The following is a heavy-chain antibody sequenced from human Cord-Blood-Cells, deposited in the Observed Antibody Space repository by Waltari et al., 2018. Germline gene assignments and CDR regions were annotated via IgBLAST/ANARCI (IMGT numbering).Heavy chain of an antibody. CDR3: AREQYDFWSGYQSWYFDL. CDR2: INPNSGGT. CDR1: GYTFTGYY. J-gene: IGHJ2*01. Sequence: QVQLVQSGAEVKKPGASVKVSCKASGYTFTGYYMHWVRQPPGQGLEWMGWINPNSGGTNYAQKFQGRVTMTRDTSISTAYMELSRLRSDDTAVYYCAREQYDFWSGYQSWYFDLWGRGTLVTVSS. D-gene: IGHD3-3*01. V-gene: IGHV1-2*02.